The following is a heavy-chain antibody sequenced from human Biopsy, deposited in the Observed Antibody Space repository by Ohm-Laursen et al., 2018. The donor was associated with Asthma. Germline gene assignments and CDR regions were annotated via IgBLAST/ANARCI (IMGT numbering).Heavy chain of an antibody. J-gene: IGHJ4*02. Sequence: SLRLSCTASGFAVSRDHMFWVRQAPGKGLEWVSVIYSGGTSHTADSVRGRFTISRDYSKNTLYLQMHSLRAEDTAVYFCARGDSSNWSHYYFDYWGQGTLVTVSS. CDR2: IYSGGTS. D-gene: IGHD3-22*01. CDR1: GFAVSRDH. V-gene: IGHV3-53*01. CDR3: ARGDSSNWSHYYFDY.